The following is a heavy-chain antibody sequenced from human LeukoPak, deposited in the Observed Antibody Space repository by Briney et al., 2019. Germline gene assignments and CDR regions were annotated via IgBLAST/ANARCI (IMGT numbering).Heavy chain of an antibody. J-gene: IGHJ4*02. CDR1: GFTFGNAW. CDR2: IKKDGGET. CDR3: ARDMGWQQFDQ. D-gene: IGHD5-24*01. V-gene: IGHV3-7*01. Sequence: GGSLRLSCAASGFTFGNAWMTWVRQAPGKGLERVANIKKDGGETYYMESVKGRFTISRDNARNSLYLQMNSLTVEDTAVYYCARDMGWQQFDQWGQGTLVTVSS.